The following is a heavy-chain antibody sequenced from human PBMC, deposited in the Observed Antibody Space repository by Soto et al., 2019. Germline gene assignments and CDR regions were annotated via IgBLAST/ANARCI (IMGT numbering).Heavy chain of an antibody. V-gene: IGHV3-23*01. CDR2: ISGSGDST. D-gene: IGHD3-22*01. CDR1: GFTLSSYA. Sequence: EVQLLESGGGLVHPGGSLRLSGAASGFTLSSYAMSWVRQAPGKGLEWVSAISGSGDSTYYADSVKGRFTISRDNSKNTLYLQMNSLRAEETAVYYCARGAYYYDSSCYHPHPPTWYWGQGTLVTDSS. J-gene: IGHJ4*02. CDR3: ARGAYYYDSSCYHPHPPTWY.